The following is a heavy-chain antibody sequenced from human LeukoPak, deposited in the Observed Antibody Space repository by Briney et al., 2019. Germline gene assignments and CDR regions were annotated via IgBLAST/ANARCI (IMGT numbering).Heavy chain of an antibody. CDR3: ARGLGRYYYYGMDV. D-gene: IGHD5-12*01. CDR1: GGSISSYY. J-gene: IGHJ6*02. CDR2: IYYSGST. Sequence: PSETLSLTCTVSGGSISSYYWSWIRQPPGKGLEWIGYIYYSGSTNYNPSLKSRVTISVDTSKNQFSLKLSSVTAADKAVYYCARGLGRYYYYGMDVWGQGTTVTVSS. V-gene: IGHV4-59*01.